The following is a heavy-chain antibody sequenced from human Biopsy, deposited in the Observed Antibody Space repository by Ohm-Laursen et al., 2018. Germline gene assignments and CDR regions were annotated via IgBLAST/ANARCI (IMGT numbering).Heavy chain of an antibody. V-gene: IGHV1-46*01. CDR1: GHTFTSNY. CDR2: VNPNNDKT. D-gene: IGHD3-22*01. CDR3: ARGPRGLVVITTTALYFDY. Sequence: SVNVSCKVSGHTFTSNYLQSARQAPGQGLELMVRVNPNNDKTAYAQKFQGRITMTKDTSTSTVYMDLSSLTFDDSAVYYCARGPRGLVVITTTALYFDYWGQGNLVTVSS. J-gene: IGHJ4*02.